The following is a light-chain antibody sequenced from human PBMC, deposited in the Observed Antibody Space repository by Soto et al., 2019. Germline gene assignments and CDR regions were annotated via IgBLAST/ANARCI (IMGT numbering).Light chain of an antibody. CDR1: NTDSGNYKI. CDR3: CSYAGSDVFV. CDR2: EVT. Sequence: QSVMTKPASVSGSPRQSMTSSCTGSNTDSGNYKIFSWYQQQPGKAPKLIIYEVTKRPAGVSNRFSGSKSGNTASLTISGLQAEDEADYHCCSYAGSDVFVFGSGTKVTVL. J-gene: IGLJ1*01. V-gene: IGLV2-23*02.